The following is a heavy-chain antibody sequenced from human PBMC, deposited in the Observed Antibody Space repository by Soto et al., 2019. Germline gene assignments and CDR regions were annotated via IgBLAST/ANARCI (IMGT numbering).Heavy chain of an antibody. CDR2: IRSKAYGGTT. Sequence: LRLSCTAAGFTFGDYALSWFRQAPGKGLEWVGFIRSKAYGGTTEYAAYVKGRFTISRDDSKSIAYLQMNSLKTEHTAVYYCTRDRQAANYDFWSGYYNWFDPWGQGTLVTVSS. J-gene: IGHJ5*02. CDR3: TRDRQAANYDFWSGYYNWFDP. V-gene: IGHV3-49*03. CDR1: GFTFGDYA. D-gene: IGHD3-3*01.